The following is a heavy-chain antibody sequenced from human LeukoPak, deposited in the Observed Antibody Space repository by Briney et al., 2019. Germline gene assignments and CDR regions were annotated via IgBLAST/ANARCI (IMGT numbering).Heavy chain of an antibody. V-gene: IGHV3-53*01. CDR3: ARASCSGGTCYRSRGAFDI. CDR2: IYSDNT. Sequence: GGSLRLSCTVSGFTVSTNSMSWVRQAPGKGLEWVSFIYSDNTHYSDSVKGRFTISRDNSKNTLYLQMNSLRAEDTAVYYCARASCSGGTCYRSRGAFDIWGQGTMVTVSS. J-gene: IGHJ3*02. CDR1: GFTVSTNS. D-gene: IGHD2-15*01.